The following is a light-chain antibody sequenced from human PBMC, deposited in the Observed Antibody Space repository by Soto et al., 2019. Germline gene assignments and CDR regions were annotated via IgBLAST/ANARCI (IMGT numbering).Light chain of an antibody. CDR3: HQRASWPWT. V-gene: IGKV3-11*01. J-gene: IGKJ1*01. Sequence: DIVLTQSPATLSLSPAERATLSCRASQTVVGFLAWYQQKPGQAPRLLIYDASNRAAAIPARISGSGSGTDYTLTISSLEPEAFAIYYCHQRASWPWTFGQGTKVEIK. CDR1: QTVVGF. CDR2: DAS.